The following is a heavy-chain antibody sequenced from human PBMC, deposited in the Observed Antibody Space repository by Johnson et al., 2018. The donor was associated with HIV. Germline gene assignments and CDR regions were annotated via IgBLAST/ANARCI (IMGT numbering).Heavy chain of an antibody. V-gene: IGHV3-30*14. Sequence: QVQLVESGGGVVQPGRSLRLSCAASGFTFRSYAMHWVRQAPGKGLEWVADISYDGSNKYYADSVKGRFTISRDNSKNTLYLQMNSLRAEDTAVYYCATSMGATALAFDIWGQGTMVTVSS. J-gene: IGHJ3*02. CDR1: GFTFRSYA. D-gene: IGHD1-26*01. CDR3: ATSMGATALAFDI. CDR2: ISYDGSNK.